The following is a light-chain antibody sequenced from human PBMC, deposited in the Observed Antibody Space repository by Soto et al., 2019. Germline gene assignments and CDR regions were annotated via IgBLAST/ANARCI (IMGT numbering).Light chain of an antibody. CDR2: GAS. CDR3: QQCGGTTFT. V-gene: IGKV3-20*01. Sequence: EIVLTQSPGTLSLSPGEGATLSCRASQSVSSSYIAWYQQRPGQTPSLLIYGASTRATGIPDRFSGSGSGTHFTLTISRLEPGDFAVYYCQQCGGTTFTFGQGTRLEIK. CDR1: QSVSSSY. J-gene: IGKJ5*01.